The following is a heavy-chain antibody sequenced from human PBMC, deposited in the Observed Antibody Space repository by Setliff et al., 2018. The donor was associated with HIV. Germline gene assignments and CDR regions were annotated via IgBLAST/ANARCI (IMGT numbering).Heavy chain of an antibody. V-gene: IGHV3-7*01. CDR3: ARVGAATASYYYYYMDV. J-gene: IGHJ6*03. CDR1: GFAFNDYY. CDR2: INEDGSKK. Sequence: GGSLRLSCVSSGFAFNDYYMTWVRQAPGKGLEWVATINEDGSKKYYGASVKGRFSVSRDNAKKSLYLQMNSLRAEDTAVYYCARVGAATASYYYYYMDVWGKGTTVTVSS. D-gene: IGHD1-26*01.